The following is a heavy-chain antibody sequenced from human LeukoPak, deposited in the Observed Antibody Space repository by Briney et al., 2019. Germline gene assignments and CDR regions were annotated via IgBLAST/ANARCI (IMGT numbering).Heavy chain of an antibody. D-gene: IGHD5-12*01. CDR3: ARGAYDYIEMGYFDY. CDR1: GFSLTNFA. Sequence: GGSLRLSCAASGFSLTNFAMSWVRQAPGKGLEWVSLIIGSSGDTFYADSVKGRFTISRDNSKNRLYLQMNSLRAEDTALYYCARGAYDYIEMGYFDYWGQGTLVTVSS. CDR2: IIGSSGDT. J-gene: IGHJ4*02. V-gene: IGHV3-23*01.